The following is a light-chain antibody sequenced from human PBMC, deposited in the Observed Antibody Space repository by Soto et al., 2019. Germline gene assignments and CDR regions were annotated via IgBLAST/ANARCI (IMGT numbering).Light chain of an antibody. CDR1: SSDVGGYNY. J-gene: IGLJ1*01. V-gene: IGLV2-14*01. CDR2: DVG. Sequence: QSALTQPASVSGSPGQSITISCTGTSSDVGGYNYVSWYQQHPGKAPKLMIYDVGNRPSGVSNRFSGSKSGNTASLTISGLQAEDEADYYCSSYTSSSTLRVFGNGTKVTVL. CDR3: SSYTSSSTLRV.